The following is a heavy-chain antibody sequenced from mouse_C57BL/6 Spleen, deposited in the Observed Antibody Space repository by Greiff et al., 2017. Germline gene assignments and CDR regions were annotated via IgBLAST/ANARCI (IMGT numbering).Heavy chain of an antibody. V-gene: IGHV1-50*01. J-gene: IGHJ2*01. D-gene: IGHD2-2*01. CDR2: IDPSDSYT. Sequence: QVQLQQPGAELVKPGASVKLSCKASGYTFTSYWMQWVKQRPGQGLEWIGEIDPSDSYTNYNQKFKGKATLTVDTSSSTAYMQLSSLTSEDSAVYCCARWLPYYFDYWGQGTTLTVSS. CDR3: ARWLPYYFDY. CDR1: GYTFTSYW.